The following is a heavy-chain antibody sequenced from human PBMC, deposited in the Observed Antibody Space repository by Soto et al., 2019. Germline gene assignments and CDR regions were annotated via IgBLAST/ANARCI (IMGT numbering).Heavy chain of an antibody. V-gene: IGHV3-48*01. CDR1: GFTFISYS. Sequence: GGSLRLSCAASGFTFISYSMNWVRQAPGKGPEWVSNISPSSSEYYADSVKGRFTVSRDNAKNSMSLQMNSLRAEDTALYYCVRDKPLGEAARPYSWGQGTLVTVSS. J-gene: IGHJ4*02. CDR2: ISPSSSE. D-gene: IGHD6-13*01. CDR3: VRDKPLGEAARPYS.